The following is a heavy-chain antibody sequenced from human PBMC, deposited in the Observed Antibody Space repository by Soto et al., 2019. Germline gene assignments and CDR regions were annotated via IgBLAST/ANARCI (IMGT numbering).Heavy chain of an antibody. D-gene: IGHD4-4*01. V-gene: IGHV1-8*01. CDR1: GYTFTSYD. Sequence: ASVKVSCKASGYTFTSYDINWVRQATGQGLEWMGWMNPNSGNTGYAQKFQGRVTMTRNTSISTAYMELSSLRSEDTAVYYCARRLYTLYYYYYYYMDVWGKGTTVTVSS. J-gene: IGHJ6*03. CDR3: ARRLYTLYYYYYYYMDV. CDR2: MNPNSGNT.